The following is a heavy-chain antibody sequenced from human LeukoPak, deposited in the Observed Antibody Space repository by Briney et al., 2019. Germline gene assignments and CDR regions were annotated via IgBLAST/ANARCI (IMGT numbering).Heavy chain of an antibody. V-gene: IGHV3-23*01. CDR3: VKVASTEWFLYC. CDR1: GFWISGYA. CDR2: ISGSGNYT. J-gene: IGHJ4*02. D-gene: IGHD3-3*01. Sequence: GGTLRLTCTASGFWISGYAFSWGRQVPRKGLEWVSAISGSGNYTYYDDSVKGRFTISRDHSTNTLHLQMSTLRVEDTAVYYCVKVASTEWFLYCWGQGTLVTVSS.